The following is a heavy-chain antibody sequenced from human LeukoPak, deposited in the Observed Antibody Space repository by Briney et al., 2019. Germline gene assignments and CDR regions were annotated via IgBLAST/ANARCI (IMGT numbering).Heavy chain of an antibody. CDR2: INHSGST. Sequence: PSETLSLTCAVYGGSFSGYYWSWIRQPPGKGLEWIGEINHSGSTNYNPSLKSRVTISVDTSKNQFSLKLSSVTAADTAVYYCAGGTYGGNTEWGQGTLVTVSS. D-gene: IGHD4-23*01. CDR1: GGSFSGYY. V-gene: IGHV4-34*01. CDR3: AGGTYGGNTE. J-gene: IGHJ4*02.